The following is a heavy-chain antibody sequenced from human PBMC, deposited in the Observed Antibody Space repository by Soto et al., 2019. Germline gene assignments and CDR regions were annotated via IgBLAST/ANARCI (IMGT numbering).Heavy chain of an antibody. J-gene: IGHJ4*02. CDR3: AKEGNGSYYG. CDR1: GYTFTSYD. CDR2: MNPNSCNT. D-gene: IGHD1-26*01. Sequence: QVQLVQSGAEVKKPGASVKDSCKASGYTFTSYDINWERQATGQGLEWMGWMNPNSCNTGYAQKFQGRVTMPRNTSRSTAYKELSSLRSEDTAMYYCAKEGNGSYYGWDQGTLVTFSA. V-gene: IGHV1-8*01.